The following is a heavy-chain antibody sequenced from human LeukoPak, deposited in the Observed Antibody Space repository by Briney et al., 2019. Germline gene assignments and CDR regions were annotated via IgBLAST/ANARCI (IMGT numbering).Heavy chain of an antibody. CDR2: ISRIVSTM. CDR3: ARDGPYLDGNAHFDY. J-gene: IGHJ4*01. D-gene: IGHD5-24*01. Sequence: PRGSLKLSCAASGFTFSTYAMNWVRQAPGKGLEWVSYISRIVSTMYYAHSVKGRFTISRDNAKNSLYLELDILSTEHTAVYYCARDGPYLDGNAHFDYWGQGTLVTVSS. CDR1: GFTFSTYA. V-gene: IGHV3-48*03.